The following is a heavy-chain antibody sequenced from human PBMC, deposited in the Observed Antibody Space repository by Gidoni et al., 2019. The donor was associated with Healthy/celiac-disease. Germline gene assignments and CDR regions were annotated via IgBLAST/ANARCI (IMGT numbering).Heavy chain of an antibody. CDR3: ARVLGEIEQQLVYYYYGMDV. J-gene: IGHJ6*02. V-gene: IGHV3-30*03. Sequence: VQLVESGGGVVQPGRSLRLSCAASGFTFSSYGMHWVRQAPGKGLGWVAVISYDGSNNSYADSVKGRFTISRDKSKNTLYLQMNSLRAEDTAVYYCARVLGEIEQQLVYYYYGMDVWGQGTTVTVSS. CDR2: ISYDGSNN. CDR1: GFTFSSYG. D-gene: IGHD6-13*01.